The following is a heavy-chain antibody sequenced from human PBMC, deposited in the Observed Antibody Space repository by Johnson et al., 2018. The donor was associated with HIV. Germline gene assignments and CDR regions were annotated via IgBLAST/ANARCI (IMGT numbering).Heavy chain of an antibody. J-gene: IGHJ3*02. CDR2: IGTAGDT. D-gene: IGHD2-2*02. CDR1: GFTFSSYD. Sequence: MLLVESGGGLVQPGGSMRLSCAASGFTFSSYDMHWVRQATGKGLEWVSTIGTAGDTYYPGSVKGRFTISGENVKNSLCPQMNSLRAGDTAVYYCARVGGLYCSSTSCYKGDAFDIWGQGTMVTVSS. CDR3: ARVGGLYCSSTSCYKGDAFDI. V-gene: IGHV3-13*01.